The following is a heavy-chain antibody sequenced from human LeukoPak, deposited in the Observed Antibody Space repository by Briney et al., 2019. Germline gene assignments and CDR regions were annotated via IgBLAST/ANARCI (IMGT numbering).Heavy chain of an antibody. J-gene: IGHJ3*01. CDR3: AKEGYSSSSGVFDV. CDR1: GFTFDNYV. V-gene: IGHV3-9*01. CDR2: ISWNSGTI. D-gene: IGHD6-13*01. Sequence: GGSLRLSCAASGFTFDNYVMHWVRQAPGKGLEWVSGISWNSGTIDYADSVKGRFTISRGNAKSSLYLQMNSLRTEDTALYYCAKEGYSSSSGVFDVWGQGTMVTVSS.